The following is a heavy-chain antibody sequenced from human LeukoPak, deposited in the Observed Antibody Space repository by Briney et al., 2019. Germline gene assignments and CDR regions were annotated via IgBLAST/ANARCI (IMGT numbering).Heavy chain of an antibody. CDR1: GFTFSSYA. J-gene: IGHJ4*02. Sequence: GGSLRLSCAASGFTFSSYAMSWVRQAPGKGLEWVSAISGSGGSTYYADSVKGRFTISRDNSKNTLYLQMNSLRAEDTAVYYCAKDRIVVVPAARRDYYFDYWGQGTLVTVSS. CDR3: AKDRIVVVPAARRDYYFDY. D-gene: IGHD2-2*01. V-gene: IGHV3-23*01. CDR2: ISGSGGST.